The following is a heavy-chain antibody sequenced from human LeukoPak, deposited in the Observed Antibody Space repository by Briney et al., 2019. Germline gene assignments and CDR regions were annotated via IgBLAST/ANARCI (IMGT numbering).Heavy chain of an antibody. J-gene: IGHJ3*02. CDR3: ARENAKDTFQLLPILEAFDI. Sequence: GGSLRLSCAASGFTFSSYTMNWVRQAPGKGLEWVSSISSSSSYIFDADSVKGRFTISRDNAKNSLYLQMNGLRAEDTAVYYCARENAKDTFQLLPILEAFDIWGQGTMVTVSS. CDR1: GFTFSSYT. V-gene: IGHV3-21*01. D-gene: IGHD2-2*01. CDR2: ISSSSSYI.